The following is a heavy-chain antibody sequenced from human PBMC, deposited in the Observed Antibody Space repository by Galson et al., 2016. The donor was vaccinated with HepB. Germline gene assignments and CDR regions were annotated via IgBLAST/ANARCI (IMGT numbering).Heavy chain of an antibody. CDR1: GFTFSSYT. Sequence: SLRLSCAASGFTFSSYTMNWVRQAPGKGLEWVSYISSSSSSIYYADSVKGRFTISRDNAKNSLYLQMTSLRAEDTAVYYCARAGVGPIGVWGQGTLVTVSS. CDR3: ARAGVGPIGV. J-gene: IGHJ4*02. D-gene: IGHD3-3*01. V-gene: IGHV3-48*04. CDR2: ISSSSSSI.